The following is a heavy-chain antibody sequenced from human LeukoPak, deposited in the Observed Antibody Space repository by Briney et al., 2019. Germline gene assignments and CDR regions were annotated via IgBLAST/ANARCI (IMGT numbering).Heavy chain of an antibody. CDR1: GGSISTYY. CDR3: VRDKGDVTRASSERFDY. J-gene: IGHJ4*02. CDR2: IYYSGTT. D-gene: IGHD4-23*01. V-gene: IGHV4-59*01. Sequence: PSETLSLTCTVSGGSISTYYWSWIRQPPGKGLEWIGYIYYSGTTNYNPSLKSRVAISVNTSKNQFSLKLSSVTAADTAVYYCVRDKGDVTRASSERFDYWGRGTLVTVSS.